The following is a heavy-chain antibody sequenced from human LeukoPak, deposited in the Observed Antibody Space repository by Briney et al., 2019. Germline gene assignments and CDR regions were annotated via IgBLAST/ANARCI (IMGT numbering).Heavy chain of an antibody. J-gene: IGHJ5*02. CDR1: GWSFNDYY. Sequence: PSETLSLTCAVYGWSFNDYYWNWIRQPPGKGLEWIGEINARGDTNFNPSLKSRVTISVDTSKSQFSLRLTSMIAADTAVYYCVRGQVPAARGYNWFDPWGQGTLVTVSS. CDR2: INARGDT. D-gene: IGHD2-2*01. CDR3: VRGQVPAARGYNWFDP. V-gene: IGHV4-34*01.